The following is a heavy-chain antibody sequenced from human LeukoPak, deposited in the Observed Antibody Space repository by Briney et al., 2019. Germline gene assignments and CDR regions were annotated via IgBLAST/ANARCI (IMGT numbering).Heavy chain of an antibody. Sequence: GGSLRLSCAASGFTFSSYGMHWVRQAPGKGLEWVAVISYDGSNKYYADSVKGRFTISRNNSKNTLYLQMNSLRAEDTAVYYCAKDRGSSGLEGYFDYWGQGTLVTVSS. J-gene: IGHJ4*02. CDR2: ISYDGSNK. D-gene: IGHD3-22*01. V-gene: IGHV3-30*18. CDR3: AKDRGSSGLEGYFDY. CDR1: GFTFSSYG.